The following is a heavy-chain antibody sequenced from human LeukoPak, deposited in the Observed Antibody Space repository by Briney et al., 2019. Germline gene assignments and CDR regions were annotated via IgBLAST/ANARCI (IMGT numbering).Heavy chain of an antibody. D-gene: IGHD5-24*01. CDR3: VRDAIDGYNYVFDL. Sequence: AASVKVSCKASGFSFSNYYIHWVRQAPRQGLGWMGVLNSSGYTTTYSQKFQGRVTMTRDTSTDTVYMELSHVRSDDTAVYYCVRDAIDGYNYVFDLWGQGTLVTVSS. CDR2: LNSSGYTT. J-gene: IGHJ3*01. CDR1: GFSFSNYY. V-gene: IGHV1-46*01.